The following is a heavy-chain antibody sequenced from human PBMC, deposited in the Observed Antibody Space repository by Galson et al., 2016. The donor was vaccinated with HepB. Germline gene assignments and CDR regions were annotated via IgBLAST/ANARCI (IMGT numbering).Heavy chain of an antibody. Sequence: SVKVSCKASGHTFTKYSIHWVRQAPGQGLEWMGIIDPSGGNATYAQKFKGRVTMTSDTSTSTVYLGLSSLRSEDTAVYYCARVRLSYHWFDPWGQGTLVTVSS. D-gene: IGHD3-10*01. V-gene: IGHV1-46*01. J-gene: IGHJ5*02. CDR3: ARVRLSYHWFDP. CDR1: GHTFTKYS. CDR2: IDPSGGNA.